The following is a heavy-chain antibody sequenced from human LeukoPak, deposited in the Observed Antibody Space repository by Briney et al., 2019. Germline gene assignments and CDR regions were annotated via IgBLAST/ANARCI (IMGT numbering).Heavy chain of an antibody. CDR2: ISYDGSNK. CDR3: ARDPRVVPAFDY. CDR1: VFTFSSYA. Sequence: GGSLRLSCAASVFTFSSYAMSWVRPAPGKGLEWVAVISYDGSNKYYAGSVKGRFTISRDNSKNTLYLQMNSLRAEDTAVYYCARDPRVVPAFDYWGQGTLVTISS. D-gene: IGHD2-2*01. J-gene: IGHJ4*02. V-gene: IGHV3-30-3*01.